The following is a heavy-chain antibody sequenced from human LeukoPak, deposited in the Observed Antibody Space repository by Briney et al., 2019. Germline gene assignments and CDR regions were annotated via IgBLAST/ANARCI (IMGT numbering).Heavy chain of an antibody. D-gene: IGHD2-2*01. V-gene: IGHV3-30*02. CDR1: GFTFSSYG. Sequence: GGSLRLSCAASGFTFSSYGMHWVRQAPGKGLEWVAFIRYDGSNKYYADSVKGRFTISRDNSKNTLYLQMNSLRAEDTAVYYCAKARDIVVVPAAIWMDVWGKGTTVTVSS. J-gene: IGHJ6*04. CDR3: AKARDIVVVPAAIWMDV. CDR2: IRYDGSNK.